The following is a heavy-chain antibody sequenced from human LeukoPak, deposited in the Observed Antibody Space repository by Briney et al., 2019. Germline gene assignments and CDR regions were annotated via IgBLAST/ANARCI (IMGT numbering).Heavy chain of an antibody. CDR2: IYTSGST. CDR3: ARDSPGYSSGWHHFDY. Sequence: SETLSLTCTVSGGSISGYYWSWIRQPAGKGLEWIGRIYTSGSTNYNPSLKSRVTMSVDTSKNQFSLKLSSVTAADTAVYYCARDSPGYSSGWHHFDYWGQGTLVTVSS. J-gene: IGHJ4*02. D-gene: IGHD6-19*01. CDR1: GGSISGYY. V-gene: IGHV4-4*07.